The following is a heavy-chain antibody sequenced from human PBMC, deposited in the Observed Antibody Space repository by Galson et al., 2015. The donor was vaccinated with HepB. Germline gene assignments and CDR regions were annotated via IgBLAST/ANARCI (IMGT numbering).Heavy chain of an antibody. D-gene: IGHD6-19*01. V-gene: IGHV3-72*01. Sequence: SLRLSCAASGFTFSDHYMDWVRQAPGKGLEWVGRTRNKANSYTTEYAASVKGRFTISRDDSKNSLYLQMNSLKTEDTAVYYCARVLAVAGYSFDYWGQGTLVTVSS. CDR1: GFTFSDHY. J-gene: IGHJ4*02. CDR3: ARVLAVAGYSFDY. CDR2: TRNKANSYTT.